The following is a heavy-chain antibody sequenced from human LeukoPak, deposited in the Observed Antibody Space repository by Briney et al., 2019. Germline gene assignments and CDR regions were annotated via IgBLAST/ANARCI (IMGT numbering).Heavy chain of an antibody. CDR1: GYTFTSYY. V-gene: IGHV1-46*03. CDR2: INPSGGST. D-gene: IGHD1-14*01. Sequence: GASVKVSCKASGYTFTSYYMHWVRQAPGQGLEWMGIINPSGGSTSYAQKFQGRVTMTRDTSTSTVYMELSSLRSEDTAVYYYASVGPTEPSFDYWGQGTLVTVSS. J-gene: IGHJ4*02. CDR3: ASVGPTEPSFDY.